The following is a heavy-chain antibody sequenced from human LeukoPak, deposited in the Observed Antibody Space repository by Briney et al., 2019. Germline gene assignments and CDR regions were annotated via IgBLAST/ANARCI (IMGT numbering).Heavy chain of an antibody. V-gene: IGHV4-4*07. CDR3: ASSDYVWGSSYEYYFDY. J-gene: IGHJ4*02. CDR2: IYTSGST. D-gene: IGHD3-16*01. Sequence: SETLSLTCAVSGGSISSYYWSWIRQPAGKGLEWIGRIYTSGSTNYNPSLKSRVTMSVDTSKNQFSLKLSSVTAADTAVYYCASSDYVWGSSYEYYFDYWGQGALVTVSS. CDR1: GGSISSYY.